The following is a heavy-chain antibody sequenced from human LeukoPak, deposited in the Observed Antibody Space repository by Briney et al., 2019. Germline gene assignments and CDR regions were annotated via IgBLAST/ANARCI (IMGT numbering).Heavy chain of an antibody. CDR1: GFTFSSYW. CDR2: IKQDGSEK. D-gene: IGHD3-22*01. J-gene: IGHJ4*02. CDR3: AKDRSYDSRRPGFDY. V-gene: IGHV3-7*03. Sequence: PGGSLRLSCAASGFTFSSYWMSWVRQAPGKGLEWVANIKQDGSEKYYVDSVKGRFTISRDNAKDSLYLQMNSLRAEDTAVYYCAKDRSYDSRRPGFDYWGQGTLVTVSS.